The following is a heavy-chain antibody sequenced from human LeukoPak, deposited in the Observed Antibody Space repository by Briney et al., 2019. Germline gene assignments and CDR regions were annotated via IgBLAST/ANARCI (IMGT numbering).Heavy chain of an antibody. CDR2: IYPGDSET. Sequence: GEPLKISGLGSGYSFTSYWIAWVRQMPGKGLEWMGIIYPGDSETRYRPSFQGQVTISADKSINAAYLQWGSLKASDTAVYYCARLRNYLSRGFCDQGGQGT. D-gene: IGHD3-22*01. CDR3: ARLRNYLSRGFCDQ. V-gene: IGHV5-51*01. J-gene: IGHJ4*02. CDR1: GYSFTSYW.